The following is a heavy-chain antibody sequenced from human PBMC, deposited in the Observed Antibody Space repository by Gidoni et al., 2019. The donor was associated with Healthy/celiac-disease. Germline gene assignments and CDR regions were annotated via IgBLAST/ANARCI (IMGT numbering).Heavy chain of an antibody. V-gene: IGHV3-11*05. CDR2: ISSSSSYT. D-gene: IGHD2-15*01. CDR1: GFTFSDYY. Sequence: VQLVDSGGGLVKPGGSLRLSCAASGFTFSDYYMSWLRQAPGQGLDWVSYISSSSSYTNYADSVKGRFTISRDNAKSSLYLQLNSLRAEDTAVYYCARARELLPFYGMDVWGQGTTVTVSS. CDR3: ARARELLPFYGMDV. J-gene: IGHJ6*02.